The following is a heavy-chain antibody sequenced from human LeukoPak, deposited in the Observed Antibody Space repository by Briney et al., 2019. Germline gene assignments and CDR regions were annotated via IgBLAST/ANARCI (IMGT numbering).Heavy chain of an antibody. J-gene: IGHJ4*02. CDR2: ISSSSSYI. CDR1: GFTFSSYS. Sequence: GGSLRLSCAASGFTFSSYSMNWIRQAPGKGLEWVSSISSSSSYIYYADSVKGRFTISRDNAKNSLYLQMNSLRAEDTAVYYCARDAITTFDYWGQGTLVTVSS. CDR3: ARDAITTFDY. V-gene: IGHV3-21*01. D-gene: IGHD3-10*01.